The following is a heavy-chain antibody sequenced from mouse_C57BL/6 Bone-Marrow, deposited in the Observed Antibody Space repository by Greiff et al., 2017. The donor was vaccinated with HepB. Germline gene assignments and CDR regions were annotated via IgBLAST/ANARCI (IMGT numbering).Heavy chain of an antibody. D-gene: IGHD1-1*02. V-gene: IGHV3-1*01. CDR1: GYSITSGYD. Sequence: EVKLVESGPGMVKPSQSLSLTCTVTGYSITSGYDWHWIRHFPGNKLEWMGYISYSGSTNYNPSLKSRISITHDTSKNHFFLKLTSVTTEDTATYYCARGGPRGGDYFDYWGQGTTLTVSS. CDR2: ISYSGST. CDR3: ARGGPRGGDYFDY. J-gene: IGHJ2*01.